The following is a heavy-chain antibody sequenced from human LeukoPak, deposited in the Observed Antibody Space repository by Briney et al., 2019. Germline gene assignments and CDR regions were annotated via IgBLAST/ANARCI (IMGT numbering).Heavy chain of an antibody. CDR2: IYTSGST. D-gene: IGHD2-2*02. V-gene: IGHV4-4*07. J-gene: IGHJ6*03. CDR3: ARAFTRGYCSSTSCYSYYYYMDV. Sequence: PSETLSLTCTVSGGSISSYYWSWIRQPAGKGLEWIGRIYTSGSTNYNPSLKSRVTMSVDTSKNQFSLKLSSVTAADTAVYYCARAFTRGYCSSTSCYSYYYYMDVWGKGTTVTVSS. CDR1: GGSISSYY.